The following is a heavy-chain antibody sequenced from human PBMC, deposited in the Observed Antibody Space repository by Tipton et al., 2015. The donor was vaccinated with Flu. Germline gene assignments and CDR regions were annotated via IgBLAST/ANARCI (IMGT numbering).Heavy chain of an antibody. Sequence: TLSLTCAVYGGSFSGYYWSWIRQPPGKGLEWIGEINHSGSTNYNPSLKSRVTISVDTSKNQFSLKLSSVTAADTAVYYCAQLDWRSSSCYGYWGQGTLVTVSS. J-gene: IGHJ4*02. CDR2: INHSGST. CDR3: AQLDWRSSSCYGY. CDR1: GGSFSGYY. V-gene: IGHV4-34*01. D-gene: IGHD2-2*01.